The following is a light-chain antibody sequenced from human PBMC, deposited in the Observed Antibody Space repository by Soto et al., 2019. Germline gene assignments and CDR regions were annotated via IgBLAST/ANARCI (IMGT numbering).Light chain of an antibody. J-gene: IGLJ2*01. CDR1: SSDVGGYNY. CDR3: SSFAGNNNLV. V-gene: IGLV2-8*01. CDR2: EVS. Sequence: QSVLTQPPSASGSPGQSVTISCTGTSSDVGGYNYVSWYQQHPGKAPKFMISEVSKRPSGVPDRFSGSKSGNTASLTVSGLQAEDEADYYCSSFAGNNNLVFGGGTKLTVL.